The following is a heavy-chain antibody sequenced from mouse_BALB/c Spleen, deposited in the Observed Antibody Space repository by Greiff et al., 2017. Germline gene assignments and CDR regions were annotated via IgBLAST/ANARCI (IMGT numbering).Heavy chain of an antibody. D-gene: IGHD2-10*02. Sequence: EVQLVESGGGLVQPGGSLRLSCATSGFTFTDYYMSWVRQPPGKALEWLGFIRNKANGYTTEFSASVKGRFTISRDNSQSILYLQMNTLRAEDSATYYCARDDLEDAMDYWGQGTSVTVSS. CDR2: IRNKANGYTT. CDR1: GFTFTDYY. J-gene: IGHJ4*01. CDR3: ARDDLEDAMDY. V-gene: IGHV7-3*02.